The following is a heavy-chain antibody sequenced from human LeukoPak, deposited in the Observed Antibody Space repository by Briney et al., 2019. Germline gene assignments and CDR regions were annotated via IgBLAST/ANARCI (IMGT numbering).Heavy chain of an antibody. Sequence: ASVKLSCKASGYTFTSYAISWVRQAPGQGLEWMGWISAYDGNTNYAQKLQGRGTMTTDTSTSTAYVELRSLRSDDTAVDYCARGYYDFWSGHNDYWGQGTLVSVSS. CDR2: ISAYDGNT. J-gene: IGHJ4*02. V-gene: IGHV1-18*01. CDR1: GYTFTSYA. D-gene: IGHD3-3*01. CDR3: ARGYYDFWSGHNDY.